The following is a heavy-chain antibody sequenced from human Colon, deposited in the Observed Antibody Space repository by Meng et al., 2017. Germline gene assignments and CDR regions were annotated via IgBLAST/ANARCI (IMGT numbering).Heavy chain of an antibody. D-gene: IGHD4-23*01. J-gene: IGHJ4*02. V-gene: IGHV4-4*02. Sequence: QVQLQESGPGLVRPSETLSLACSVSGASVSVNSYWSWVRQPPGRGLEWSGQIDHRGSAYYRPSLNSRVTMSLDKSRNQFSLRLTSVTAADTAVYYCARHGGYYQDFWGQGTLVTVSS. CDR2: IDHRGSA. CDR1: GASVSVNSY. CDR3: ARHGGYYQDF.